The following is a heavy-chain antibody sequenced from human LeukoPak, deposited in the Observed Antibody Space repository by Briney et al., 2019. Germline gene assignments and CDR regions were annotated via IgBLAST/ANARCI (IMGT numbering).Heavy chain of an antibody. CDR2: IYYSVRT. V-gene: IGHV4-59*11. J-gene: IGHJ6*03. CDR1: GASISSHY. Sequence: SETLSLTCSVSGASISSHYWSWLRQPPGKGLEWIGYIYYSVRTNYNPSLKSRVTISVDMPNNQFSLKMSSVTAADTAVYYCARTGDGYNYYNYYYMDVWGKGTTVTVTS. D-gene: IGHD5-24*01. CDR3: ARTGDGYNYYNYYYMDV.